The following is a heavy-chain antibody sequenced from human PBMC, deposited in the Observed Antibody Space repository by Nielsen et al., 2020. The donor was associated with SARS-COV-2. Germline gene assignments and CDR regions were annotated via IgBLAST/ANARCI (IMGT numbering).Heavy chain of an antibody. CDR1: GFTFDDYA. CDR3: AKDGEYSSSSYYFDY. CDR2: ISWNSGSI. J-gene: IGHJ4*02. D-gene: IGHD6-6*01. Sequence: SLKISCAASGFTFDDYAMHWVRQAPGKGLEWVPGISWNSGSIGYADSVKGRFTISRDNAKNSLYLQMNSLRAEDTALYYCAKDGEYSSSSYYFDYWGQGTLVTVSS. V-gene: IGHV3-9*01.